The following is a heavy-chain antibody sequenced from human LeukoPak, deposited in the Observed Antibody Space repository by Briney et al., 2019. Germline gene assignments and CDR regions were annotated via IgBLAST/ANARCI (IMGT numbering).Heavy chain of an antibody. CDR1: GYSFISYW. CDR2: IDPSDSYT. CDR3: ASHCSGWSGRVTSDY. V-gene: IGHV5-10-1*01. Sequence: GESLKISCKGSGYSFISYWITWVRQMPGKGLEWMGRIDPSDSYTNYSPSFQGHVTISADKSISTAYLQWSSLKASDTAMYYCASHCSGWSGRVTSDYWGQGTLVTVSS. D-gene: IGHD6-19*01. J-gene: IGHJ4*02.